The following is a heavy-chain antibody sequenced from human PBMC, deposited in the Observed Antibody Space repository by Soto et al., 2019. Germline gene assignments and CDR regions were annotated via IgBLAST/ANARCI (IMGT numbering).Heavy chain of an antibody. D-gene: IGHD6-6*01. CDR3: ARDREYGFYFDY. CDR1: GGSVSSGSYY. Sequence: PSETLSLTCTVSGGSVSSGSYYWSWIRQPPGKGLEWIGYIYYSGSTNYNPSLKSRVTISVDTSKNQFSLKLSSVTAADTAVYYCARDREYGFYFDYWGQGTLVTVSS. J-gene: IGHJ4*02. V-gene: IGHV4-61*01. CDR2: IYYSGST.